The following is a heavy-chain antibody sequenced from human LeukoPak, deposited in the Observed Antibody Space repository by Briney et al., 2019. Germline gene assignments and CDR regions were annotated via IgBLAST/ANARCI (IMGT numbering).Heavy chain of an antibody. CDR1: GYSISSGYY. Sequence: SETLSLTCTVSGYSISSGYYWGWIRQPPGKGLEWIGTIYHSGSTYYNPSLNSRVTISVDTSKNQFSLKLNSVTAADTAVYYCARGGGYYYMDVWGKGPTVTVSS. D-gene: IGHD3-16*01. CDR2: IYHSGST. V-gene: IGHV4-38-2*02. CDR3: ARGGGYYYMDV. J-gene: IGHJ6*03.